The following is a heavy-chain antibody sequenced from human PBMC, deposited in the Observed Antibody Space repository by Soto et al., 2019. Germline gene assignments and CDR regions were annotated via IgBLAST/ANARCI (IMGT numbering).Heavy chain of an antibody. J-gene: IGHJ6*02. V-gene: IGHV3-23*01. CDR2: ISGSGGST. Sequence: GGSLRLSCAASGFTFSSYAMSWVRQAPGKGLEWVSAISGSGGSTYYADSVKGRFTISRDNSKNTLYLQMNSLRAEDTAVYYCGKVVAVAEPYYYYYYGMDVWGQGTTVTVSS. CDR3: GKVVAVAEPYYYYYYGMDV. D-gene: IGHD6-19*01. CDR1: GFTFSSYA.